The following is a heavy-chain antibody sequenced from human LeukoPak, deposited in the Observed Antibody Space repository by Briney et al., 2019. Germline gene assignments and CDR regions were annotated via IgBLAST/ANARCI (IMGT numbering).Heavy chain of an antibody. J-gene: IGHJ4*02. CDR2: INPNSGGT. CDR1: GYTFTGYY. Sequence: ASVKVSCKASGYTFTGYYMHWVRQAPGQGLEWMGWINPNSGGTNYAQKFQGWVTMTRDTPISTAYMELSRLRSDDTAVYYCARGEYSSSWWNYWGQGTLVTVSS. V-gene: IGHV1-2*04. CDR3: ARGEYSSSWWNY. D-gene: IGHD6-13*01.